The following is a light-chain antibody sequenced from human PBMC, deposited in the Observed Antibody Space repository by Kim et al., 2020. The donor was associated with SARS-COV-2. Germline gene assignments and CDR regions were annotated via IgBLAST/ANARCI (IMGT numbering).Light chain of an antibody. J-gene: IGKJ4*01. CDR2: DAS. V-gene: IGKV1-33*01. CDR3: QQYDKLPIT. CDR1: QDISNY. Sequence: SASVGDRVTITRRASQDISNYLNWYQQKPGKAPTLLIYDASNLETGVPLRFSGSGSGTDFTFTISSLQAEDIATYFCQQYDKLPITFGGGTKLEI.